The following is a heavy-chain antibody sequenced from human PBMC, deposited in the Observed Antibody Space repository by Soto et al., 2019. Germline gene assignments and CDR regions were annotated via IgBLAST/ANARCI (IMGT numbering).Heavy chain of an antibody. Sequence: GGSLRLSCGTSGFTFANYGMGWVRQAPGKGLSWVSGISSSGRRTYYADSVKGRFTISRDNSKNALYLQMNSLRAEDTAVYYCAKDREYGDFFDYWGQGTLVTVSS. CDR3: AKDREYGDFFDY. V-gene: IGHV3-23*01. CDR1: GFTFANYG. D-gene: IGHD4-17*01. J-gene: IGHJ4*02. CDR2: ISSSGRRT.